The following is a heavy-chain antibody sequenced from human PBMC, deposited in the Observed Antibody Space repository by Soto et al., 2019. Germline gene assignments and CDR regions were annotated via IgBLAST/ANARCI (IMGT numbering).Heavy chain of an antibody. V-gene: IGHV3-23*01. CDR1: GFAFSSYA. CDR3: AKDYDIAVAGNDY. D-gene: IGHD6-19*01. Sequence: GGSLRLSCAASGFAFSSYAMSWVRQAPGKGLEFVSAISGSGGATSYADSVKGRFTISRDNSKNTLYLQMNSLRAEDTAVYFCAKDYDIAVAGNDYWGQGTLVTVSS. J-gene: IGHJ4*02. CDR2: ISGSGGAT.